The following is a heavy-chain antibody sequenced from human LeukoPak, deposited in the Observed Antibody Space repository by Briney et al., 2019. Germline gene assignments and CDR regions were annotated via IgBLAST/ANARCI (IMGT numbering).Heavy chain of an antibody. J-gene: IGHJ4*02. CDR2: IKPDGSEK. V-gene: IGHV3-7*01. CDR3: AKDGDGVVVPFDY. CDR1: GFTFSTYY. Sequence: GGSLRLSCAASGFTFSTYYMSWVRQTPGKGLEWVASIKPDGSEKYYVDSVKGRFAISRDNAKNSLYLQMNSLRAEDSAVYYCAKDGDGVVVPFDYWGQGTLVTVSA. D-gene: IGHD2-2*01.